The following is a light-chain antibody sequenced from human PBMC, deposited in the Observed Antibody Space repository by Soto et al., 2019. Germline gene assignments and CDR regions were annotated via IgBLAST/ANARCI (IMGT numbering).Light chain of an antibody. Sequence: EIVMTQSPATLSVSPGERATLSCRASQSVSSNLAWYQQKPGQAPRLHIYDASTRATGIPARFSGSGSGTEFTLTISSLQSEDFAVYYCQQYNNWPRGTFGQGTKLEIK. CDR3: QQYNNWPRGT. CDR1: QSVSSN. J-gene: IGKJ2*01. V-gene: IGKV3-15*01. CDR2: DAS.